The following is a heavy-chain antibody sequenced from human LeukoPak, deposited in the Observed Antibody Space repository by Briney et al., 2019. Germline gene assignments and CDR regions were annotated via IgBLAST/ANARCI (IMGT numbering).Heavy chain of an antibody. CDR2: IIPIFGTA. D-gene: IGHD3-3*01. V-gene: IGHV1-69*13. CDR1: GGTFSSYA. Sequence: SVMVPCKASGGTFSSYAISWVRQAPGQGLEWMGGIIPIFGTANYAQKFQGRVTVTADESTSTAYMELSSQRSEDTAVYYCARAPPGVLYYFDYWGQGTLVTVSS. J-gene: IGHJ4*02. CDR3: ARAPPGVLYYFDY.